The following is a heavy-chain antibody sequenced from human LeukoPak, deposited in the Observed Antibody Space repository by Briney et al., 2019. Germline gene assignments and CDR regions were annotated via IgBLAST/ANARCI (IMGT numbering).Heavy chain of an antibody. J-gene: IGHJ4*02. CDR1: GYTFTGYY. CDR3: ARDFSSSWYGY. V-gene: IGHV1-2*02. Sequence: ASVKVSCKASGYTFTGYYMHWVRQAPGQGLEWMGWINPNSGGTNYAQKFQGRVTMTRDTSISTAYMELSRPRSDDTAEYYCARDFSSSWYGYWGQGTLVTVSS. CDR2: INPNSGGT. D-gene: IGHD6-13*01.